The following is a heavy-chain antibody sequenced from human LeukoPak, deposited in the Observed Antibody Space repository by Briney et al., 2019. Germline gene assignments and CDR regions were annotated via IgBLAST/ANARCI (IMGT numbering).Heavy chain of an antibody. V-gene: IGHV4-4*07. CDR2: IYTSGST. CDR3: ARDGCGGSCFHYYYYYMDV. J-gene: IGHJ6*03. Sequence: SETLSLTCTVSGGSISSYYWSWIRQPAGKGLEWIGRIYTSGSTNYNPSLKSRVTMSVDTSKNQFSLKLSSVTAADTAVYYCARDGCGGSCFHYYYYYMDVWGKGTTVTISS. D-gene: IGHD2-15*01. CDR1: GGSISSYY.